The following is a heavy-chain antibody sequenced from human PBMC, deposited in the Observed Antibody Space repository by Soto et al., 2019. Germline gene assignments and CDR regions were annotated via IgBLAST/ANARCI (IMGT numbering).Heavy chain of an antibody. D-gene: IGHD3-10*01. V-gene: IGHV1-18*01. CDR1: GYTFTSYG. Sequence: ASVKVSCKASGYTFTSYGISWVRQAPGQGLERMGWISAYNGNTNYAQKLQGRVTMTTDTSMSTAYMELRSLRSDDTAVYYCARDPYYYGSGSYYRLGFDYWGQGTLVTVSS. J-gene: IGHJ4*02. CDR3: ARDPYYYGSGSYYRLGFDY. CDR2: ISAYNGNT.